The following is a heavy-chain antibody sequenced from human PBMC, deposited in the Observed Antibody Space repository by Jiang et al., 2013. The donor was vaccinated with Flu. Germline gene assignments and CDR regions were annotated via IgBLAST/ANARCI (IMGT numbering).Heavy chain of an antibody. CDR2: IKLTSGET. CDR1: GFTFTDYF. CDR3: ARDPDTPMPIDF. J-gene: IGHJ4*02. V-gene: IGHV1-2*02. Sequence: VQLVESGAEVKKPGASVRVSCVASGFTFTDYFMHWVRQAPGQGLEWMGWIKLTSGETDYAQSFQDRVTLTRDTSISTAYMELSGLTSDDTAVYYCARDPDTPMPIDFWGQGTPVTVSS. D-gene: IGHD5-18*01.